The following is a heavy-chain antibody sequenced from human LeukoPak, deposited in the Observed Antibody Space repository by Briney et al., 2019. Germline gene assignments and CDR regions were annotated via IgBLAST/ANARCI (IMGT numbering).Heavy chain of an antibody. V-gene: IGHV3-66*02. CDR3: ASQGHYDYVWKAIDY. CDR1: GFTVSSNY. Sequence: GGSLRLSCAASGFTVSSNYMSWVRQPPGKGLEWVSVIYSSGSTYYADNVKGRFTISRDNSKNTLYLQMNSLRAEDTAVYYCASQGHYDYVWKAIDYWGQGTLVTVSS. CDR2: IYSSGST. D-gene: IGHD3-16*01. J-gene: IGHJ4*02.